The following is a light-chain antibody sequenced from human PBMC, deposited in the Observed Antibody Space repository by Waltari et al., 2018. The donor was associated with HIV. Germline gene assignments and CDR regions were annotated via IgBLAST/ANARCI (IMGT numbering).Light chain of an antibody. J-gene: IGLJ2*01. CDR1: SSDVGGYNY. CDR3: SSYAGSNNVV. V-gene: IGLV2-8*01. Sequence: QSALTQPPPASGSPGQSVTISCTGTSSDVGGYNYVSWYQQHPGKAPKLMIYEVSTRPSGVPDRFSGSKSGNTASLTVSGLQAEDEADYYCSSYAGSNNVVFGGGTKLTVL. CDR2: EVS.